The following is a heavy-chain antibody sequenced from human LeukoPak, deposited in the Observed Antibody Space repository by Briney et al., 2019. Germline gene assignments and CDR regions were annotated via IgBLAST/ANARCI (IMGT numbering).Heavy chain of an antibody. CDR3: ASLHGSGSYYTLNWFDP. CDR1: GGPISSGNFY. D-gene: IGHD3-10*01. Sequence: SQTLSLTCTVSGGPISSGNFYWSWIRQPPGKGLEWIGYIFYLGSTYYNLSLKSRVTMSVDTSKNQFSLKLSSVTAADTAVYYCASLHGSGSYYTLNWFDPWGQGTLVTVSS. CDR2: IFYLGST. J-gene: IGHJ5*02. V-gene: IGHV4-30-4*01.